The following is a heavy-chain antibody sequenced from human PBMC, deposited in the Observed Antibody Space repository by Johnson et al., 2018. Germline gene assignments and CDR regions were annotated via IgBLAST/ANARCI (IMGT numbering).Heavy chain of an antibody. CDR3: AQDQHTTWVAYLQH. V-gene: IGHV3-23*01. CDR2: ISGSGGRT. D-gene: IGHD1-14*01. CDR1: GLTFSSYA. J-gene: IGHJ1*01. Sequence: VQSGGSLRLSCAASGLTFSSYAMSWVRQAPGKGLEWASTISGSGGRTYYADSVKGRFTISRDNSKNTLYLQMSNLRAEDTAGYYCAQDQHTTWVAYLQHWGQCTLVTVSS.